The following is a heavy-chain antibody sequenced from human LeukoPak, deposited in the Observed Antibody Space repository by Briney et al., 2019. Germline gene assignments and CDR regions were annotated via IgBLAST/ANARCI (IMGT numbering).Heavy chain of an antibody. D-gene: IGHD4-17*01. CDR3: AREVPADYGDYGGFDY. Sequence: PGGSLRLSCAASGFTFSSYGMHWVRQAPGKGLEWVSSISSSSSYIYYADSVKGRFTISRDNAKNSLYLQMNSLRAEDTAVYYCAREVPADYGDYGGFDYWGQGTLVTVSS. V-gene: IGHV3-21*01. CDR1: GFTFSSYG. J-gene: IGHJ4*02. CDR2: ISSSSSYI.